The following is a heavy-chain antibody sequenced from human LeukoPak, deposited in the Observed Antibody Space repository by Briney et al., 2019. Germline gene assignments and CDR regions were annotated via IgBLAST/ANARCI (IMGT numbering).Heavy chain of an antibody. CDR1: GGSISSSSYY. J-gene: IGHJ6*02. V-gene: IGHV4-39*07. Sequence: SETLSLTCTVSGGSISSSSYYWGWIRQPPGKGLEWIGSIYYSGSTYYNPSLKSRVTISVDTSKNQFSLKLSSVTAADTAVYYCARSSRGTSDYYGMDVWGQWTTVTVSS. D-gene: IGHD1-1*01. CDR3: ARSSRGTSDYYGMDV. CDR2: IYYSGST.